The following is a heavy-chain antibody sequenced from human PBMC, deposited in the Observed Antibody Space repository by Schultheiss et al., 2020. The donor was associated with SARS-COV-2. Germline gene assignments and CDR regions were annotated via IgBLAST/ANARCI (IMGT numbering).Heavy chain of an antibody. CDR3: ARLFWAAVYYFDY. V-gene: IGHV3-66*04. CDR1: GFTFSSYA. J-gene: IGHJ4*02. Sequence: GGSLRLSCAASGFTFSSYAMSWVRQAPGKGLEWVSVIYSGGSTYYADSVKGRFTISRDNSKNTLYLQMNSLRAEDTAVYYCARLFWAAVYYFDYWGQGTLVTVSS. CDR2: IYSGGST. D-gene: IGHD3-10*02.